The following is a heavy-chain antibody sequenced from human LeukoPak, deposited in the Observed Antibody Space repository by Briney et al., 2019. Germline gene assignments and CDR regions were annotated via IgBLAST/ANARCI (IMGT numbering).Heavy chain of an antibody. CDR1: GFTFSSYW. CDR3: ARGGSLLRNAFDI. Sequence: PGGSLRLSCAASGFTFSSYWMHWVRQAPGKGLVWVSRINSDGSSTSYADSVKGRFTISRDNAKNTVYLQMNSLRAEDTAVYYCARGGSLLRNAFDIWGQGTMVTVSS. J-gene: IGHJ3*02. CDR2: INSDGSST. V-gene: IGHV3-74*01. D-gene: IGHD2-15*01.